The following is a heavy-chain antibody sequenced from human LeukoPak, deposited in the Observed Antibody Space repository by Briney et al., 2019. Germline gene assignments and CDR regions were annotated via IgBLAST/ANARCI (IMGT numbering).Heavy chain of an antibody. V-gene: IGHV3-66*01. D-gene: IGHD2-15*01. Sequence: GGSLRLSCAASGFTVSSNYMSWVCQAPGKGLEWVSVIYSGGSTYYADSVKGRFTISRDNSKNTLYLQMNSLRAEDTAVYYCARDAGYCSGGSCYLFDYWGQGTLVTVSS. J-gene: IGHJ4*02. CDR1: GFTVSSNY. CDR2: IYSGGST. CDR3: ARDAGYCSGGSCYLFDY.